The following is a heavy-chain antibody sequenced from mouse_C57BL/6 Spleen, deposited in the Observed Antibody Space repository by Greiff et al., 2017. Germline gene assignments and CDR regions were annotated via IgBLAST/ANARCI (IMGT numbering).Heavy chain of an antibody. CDR1: GYAFSSSW. V-gene: IGHV1-82*01. Sequence: QVQLKESGPELVKPGASVKISCKASGYAFSSSWMNWVKQRPGKGLEWIGRIYPGDGDTNYNGKFKGKATLTADKSSSTAYMQLSSLTSEDSAVYFCARIRVGAYWGQGTLVTVSA. J-gene: IGHJ3*01. CDR2: IYPGDGDT. CDR3: ARIRVGAY.